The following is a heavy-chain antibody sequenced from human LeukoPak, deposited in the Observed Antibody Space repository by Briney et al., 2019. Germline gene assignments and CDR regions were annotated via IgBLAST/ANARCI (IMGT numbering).Heavy chain of an antibody. D-gene: IGHD6-6*01. CDR2: IYTSGST. J-gene: IGHJ6*03. V-gene: IGHV4-4*07. CDR1: GGSISSYY. Sequence: SETMSLTCTVSGGSISSYYWGWIRQPAGKGLEWIGRIYTSGSTNYNPSLKSRVTMSVDTSKNQFSLKLSSVTAADTAVYYCARDLAARPGMDVWGKGTTVTVSS. CDR3: ARDLAARPGMDV.